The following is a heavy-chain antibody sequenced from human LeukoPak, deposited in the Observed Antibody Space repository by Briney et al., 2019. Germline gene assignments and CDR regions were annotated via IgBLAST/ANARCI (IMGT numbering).Heavy chain of an antibody. V-gene: IGHV1-18*01. CDR3: ARGGVEMATNPADAFDI. CDR1: GYSFTSYG. CDR2: ISAYNGNT. Sequence: ASVKVSCKTSGYSFTSYGINWVRQAPGQGLEWMGWISAYNGNTNYAQNLQGWVTMTRDTSISTAYMELSRLRSDDTAVYYCARGGVEMATNPADAFDIWGQGTMVTVSS. J-gene: IGHJ3*02. D-gene: IGHD5-24*01.